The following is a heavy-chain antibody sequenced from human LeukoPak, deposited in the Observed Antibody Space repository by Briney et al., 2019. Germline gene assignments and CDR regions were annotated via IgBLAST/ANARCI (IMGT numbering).Heavy chain of an antibody. D-gene: IGHD3-22*01. V-gene: IGHV3-15*01. CDR3: ARHRRADYYDSSGSGAFDI. CDR1: GFTFSNGW. Sequence: PGGSLRLSCAASGFTFSNGWMSWVRQAPGKGLEWVGRIKSMTDGGTIDYVAPVKGRFTISRDDSKNTVYLQMNSLKTEDTAVYYCARHRRADYYDSSGSGAFDIWGQGTMVTVSS. CDR2: IKSMTDGGTI. J-gene: IGHJ3*02.